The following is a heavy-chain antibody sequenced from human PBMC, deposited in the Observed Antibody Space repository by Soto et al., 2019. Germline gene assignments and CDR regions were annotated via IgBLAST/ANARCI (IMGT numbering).Heavy chain of an antibody. V-gene: IGHV3-23*01. CDR1: GFTFSSYA. J-gene: IGHJ4*02. CDR2: ISGSGDST. CDR3: AKDGRGGTKRGAYYFDY. Sequence: PGGSLRLSCAASGFTFSSYAMGWVRQAPGKGLEWVSAISGSGDSTYYADSVKGRFTISRDNSKNTLYLQMNSLRAEDTAVYYCAKDGRGGTKRGAYYFDYWGQGTLVTVSS. D-gene: IGHD1-1*01.